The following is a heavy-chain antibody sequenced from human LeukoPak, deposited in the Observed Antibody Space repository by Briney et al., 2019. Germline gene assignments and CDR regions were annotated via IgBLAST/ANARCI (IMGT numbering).Heavy chain of an antibody. CDR3: ARRNLSYYYGSGSYRSGARFDP. Sequence: SETLSLTCTVSGASISGYYWSWIRQPPGKRLEWIGYIISTGTINYNPSLKSRVTISIDTSKNQLSLQLTSVTAADTAVYYCARRNLSYYYGSGSYRSGARFDPWGQGTLVTVSS. V-gene: IGHV4-59*08. J-gene: IGHJ5*02. CDR1: GASISGYY. CDR2: IISTGTI. D-gene: IGHD3-10*01.